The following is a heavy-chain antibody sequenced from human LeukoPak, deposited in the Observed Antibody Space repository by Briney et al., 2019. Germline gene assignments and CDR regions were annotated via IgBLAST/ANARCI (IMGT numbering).Heavy chain of an antibody. Sequence: GGSLSLSWEASGFTFSNNGLNWVRQAPGKGLGWVSVLYSGGNTYYEDSVKGRFTISRDNSKNTQYLQMNSLRAEDTAVYYCATQNWGSRAFDYWGQGTLVTVSS. CDR2: LYSGGNT. J-gene: IGHJ4*02. V-gene: IGHV3-66*01. CDR3: ATQNWGSRAFDY. D-gene: IGHD7-27*01. CDR1: GFTFSNNG.